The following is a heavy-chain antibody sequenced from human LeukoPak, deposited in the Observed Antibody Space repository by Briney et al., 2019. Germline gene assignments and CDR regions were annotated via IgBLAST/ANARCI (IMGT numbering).Heavy chain of an antibody. D-gene: IGHD3-16*01. CDR2: INHSGST. CDR3: ATARGRRKHVDY. V-gene: IGHV4-34*01. J-gene: IGHJ4*02. CDR1: GGSFSGYY. Sequence: PSETLSLTCAVYGGSFSGYYWSWIRQPPGKGLEWIGEINHSGSTNYNPSLKSRVTISVDTSKNQFSLKLSSVTAADTAVYYCATARGRRKHVDYWGQGTLVTVSS.